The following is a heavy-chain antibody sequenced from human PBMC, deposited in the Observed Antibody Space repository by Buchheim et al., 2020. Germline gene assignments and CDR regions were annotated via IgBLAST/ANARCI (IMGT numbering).Heavy chain of an antibody. D-gene: IGHD4-23*01. V-gene: IGHV4-34*01. Sequence: QVQLQQWGAGLLKPSETLSLTCAVYGGSFSGYYWSWIRQPPGKGLEWIGEINHSGSTNYNPSLKSRVTISVDTSKNQFSLKLSSVTAADTAVYYCASDYGGNSGSFDYWGQGTL. CDR3: ASDYGGNSGSFDY. CDR2: INHSGST. CDR1: GGSFSGYY. J-gene: IGHJ4*02.